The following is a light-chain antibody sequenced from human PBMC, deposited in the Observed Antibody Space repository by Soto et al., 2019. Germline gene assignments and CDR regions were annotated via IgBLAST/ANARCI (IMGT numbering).Light chain of an antibody. CDR3: QQYAVSPIT. V-gene: IGKV3-20*01. Sequence: EIEMTQSPATLSVSPGERATLSCRASQSVSTNLAWYQQKPGQAPRLLIYGASSRATGIPDRFSGSGSGTDFTLTISRLQPEDFAVFYCQQYAVSPITFGQGTRLEIK. J-gene: IGKJ5*01. CDR1: QSVSTN. CDR2: GAS.